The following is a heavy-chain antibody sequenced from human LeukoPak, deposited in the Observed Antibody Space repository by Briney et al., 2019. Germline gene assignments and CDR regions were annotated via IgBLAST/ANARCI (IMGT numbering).Heavy chain of an antibody. D-gene: IGHD5-24*01. V-gene: IGHV3-21*01. CDR2: ISSSSSYI. J-gene: IGHJ4*02. CDR1: GFTFSSYS. Sequence: MAGGSLRLSCAASGFTFSSYSMNWVRQAPGKGLEWVSSISSSSSYIYYADSVKGRFTISRDNAKNSLYLQMNSLRAEDTAVYYCARDLSQRWLQLGSFDYWGQGTLVTVSS. CDR3: ARDLSQRWLQLGSFDY.